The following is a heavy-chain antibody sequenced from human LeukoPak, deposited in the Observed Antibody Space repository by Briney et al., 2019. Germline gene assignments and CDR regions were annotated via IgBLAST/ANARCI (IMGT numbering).Heavy chain of an antibody. Sequence: SETLSLTCTVSGGSISSSSYYWGWIRQPPGKGLEWIGSIYYSGSTYYNPSLKSRVTISVDTSKNQFSLKLSSVTAAGTAVYYCARHNPYSSSWPFFDYWGQGTLVTISS. J-gene: IGHJ4*02. CDR2: IYYSGST. D-gene: IGHD6-13*01. CDR3: ARHNPYSSSWPFFDY. V-gene: IGHV4-39*01. CDR1: GGSISSSSYY.